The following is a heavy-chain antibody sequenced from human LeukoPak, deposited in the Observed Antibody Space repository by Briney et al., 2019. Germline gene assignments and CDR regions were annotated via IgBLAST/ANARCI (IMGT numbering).Heavy chain of an antibody. V-gene: IGHV1-2*02. D-gene: IGHD5-18*01. J-gene: IGHJ5*02. Sequence: ASVKVSCKASGYTLTDYYMHEVRQAPGQGLEWMGWINPNSDGTNYAQMFQGRVTMTRDRSISTAYMELSRLRSDGTAVYYCARDIVMVTYWFDPWGQGTLVTVSS. CDR1: GYTLTDYY. CDR3: ARDIVMVTYWFDP. CDR2: INPNSDGT.